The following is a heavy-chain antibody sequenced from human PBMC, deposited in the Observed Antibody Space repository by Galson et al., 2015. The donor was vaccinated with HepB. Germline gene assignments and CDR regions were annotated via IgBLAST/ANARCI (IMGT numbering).Heavy chain of an antibody. D-gene: IGHD1-7*01. CDR3: AGDRSGTTRGEPAY. Sequence: SVKVSCKASGYTLSSYGISWVRQAPGQGLEWMGWISADNGSTNYAQKFQGRVTMTTDTSTSTAYMELRSLRSDDTAVYYCAGDRSGTTRGEPAYWGQGTLVTVSS. V-gene: IGHV1-18*01. CDR2: ISADNGST. J-gene: IGHJ4*02. CDR1: GYTLSSYG.